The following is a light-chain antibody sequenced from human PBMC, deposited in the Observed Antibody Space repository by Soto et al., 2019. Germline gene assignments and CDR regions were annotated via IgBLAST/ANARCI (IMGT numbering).Light chain of an antibody. V-gene: IGKV3-20*01. CDR2: GAS. CDR3: QQYGTSPPT. CDR1: QSVSNNY. J-gene: IGKJ1*01. Sequence: EIVLTQSPGTLSLSPGERATLSCRASQSVSNNYLAWYQQKPGQAPRLLIYGASSRATGIPDRFSGSESGTDFTLTISRLEPEDFAVYYCQQYGTSPPTFGQGTKVDIK.